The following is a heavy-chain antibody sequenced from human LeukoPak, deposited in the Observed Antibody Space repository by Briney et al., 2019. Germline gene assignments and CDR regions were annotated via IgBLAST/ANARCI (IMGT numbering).Heavy chain of an antibody. D-gene: IGHD6-19*01. CDR3: ARDITVAGTSGVDY. CDR1: GFTFSSYS. CDR2: ISSSSSYI. V-gene: IGHV3-21*01. Sequence: PGGSLRLSCAASGFTFSSYSMNWVRQAPGKGLEWVSSISSSSSYIYYADSVEGRFTISRDNAKNSLYLQMNSLRAEDTAVYYCARDITVAGTSGVDYWGQGTLVTVSS. J-gene: IGHJ4*02.